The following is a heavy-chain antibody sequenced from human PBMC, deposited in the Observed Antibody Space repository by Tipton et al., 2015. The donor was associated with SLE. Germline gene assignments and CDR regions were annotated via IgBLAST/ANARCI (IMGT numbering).Heavy chain of an antibody. Sequence: TLSLTCTVSGGSISSHYWSWIRQPQGKGLEWIGYIYYSGSTNYNPSLKSRVTISVDTSKNQFSLKLSSVTAADTAVYYCAREIGAMVPESGYDSDACYWGQGTLVTVSS. V-gene: IGHV4-59*11. CDR2: IYYSGST. CDR3: AREIGAMVPESGYDSDACY. D-gene: IGHD5-12*01. CDR1: GGSISSHY. J-gene: IGHJ4*02.